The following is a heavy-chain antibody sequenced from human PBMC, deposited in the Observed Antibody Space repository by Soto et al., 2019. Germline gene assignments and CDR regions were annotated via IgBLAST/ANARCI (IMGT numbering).Heavy chain of an antibody. CDR2: INSDGST. CDR1: GFLVNSAY. J-gene: IGHJ4*02. Sequence: EVQLVESGGGLVPRGGSLRLSCAASGFLVNSAYMTWVRQAPGKGLEGLSMINSDGSTLYAESVKGRFTISRDNSKNRLDLQMNSLRAEDTAMYYCARSGYSFAWGYWGQGTLVIVTS. CDR3: ARSGYSFAWGY. V-gene: IGHV3-53*01. D-gene: IGHD5-18*01.